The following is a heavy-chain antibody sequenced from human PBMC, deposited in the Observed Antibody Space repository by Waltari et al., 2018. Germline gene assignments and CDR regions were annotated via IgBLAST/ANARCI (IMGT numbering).Heavy chain of an antibody. V-gene: IGHV3-7*01. CDR1: GFTFSSSW. J-gene: IGHJ4*02. Sequence: EVQLVESGGGLVQPGGSLRLSCAASGFTFSSSWMSWVRQAPGKGLEWVANIKQDGSEKYYVDSVKGRFTISRDNAKNSLYLQMNSLRAEDTAVYYCARDRLVGTRYFDSWGQGTLVTVSS. CDR3: ARDRLVGTRYFDS. D-gene: IGHD1-26*01. CDR2: IKQDGSEK.